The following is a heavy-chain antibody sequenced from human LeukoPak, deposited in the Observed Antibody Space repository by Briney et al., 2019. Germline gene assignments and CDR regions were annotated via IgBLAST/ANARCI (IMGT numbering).Heavy chain of an antibody. D-gene: IGHD5-12*01. J-gene: IGHJ4*02. Sequence: GESLKISCKGSGYSFTSYWIGWVRQMPGKGLEWMGIIYPGDSDTRYSPSFQGQVTISADKSISTAYLQWSSLKASDTAMYYCARRGIVATTQDYYFDYWGQETLVTVSS. CDR3: ARRGIVATTQDYYFDY. CDR1: GYSFTSYW. V-gene: IGHV5-51*01. CDR2: IYPGDSDT.